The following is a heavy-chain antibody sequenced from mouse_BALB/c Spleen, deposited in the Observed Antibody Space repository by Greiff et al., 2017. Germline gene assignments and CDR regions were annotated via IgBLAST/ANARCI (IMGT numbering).Heavy chain of an antibody. CDR2: IWGDGST. J-gene: IGHJ4*01. Sequence: VQLVESGPGLVAPSQSLSITCTVSGFSLTGYGVNWVRQPPGKGLEWLGMIWGDGSTDYNSALKSRLSISKDNSKSQVFLKMNSLQTDDTARYYCARGNGNYESYYAMDYWGQGTSVTVSS. CDR1: GFSLTGYG. D-gene: IGHD2-1*01. V-gene: IGHV2-6-7*01. CDR3: ARGNGNYESYYAMDY.